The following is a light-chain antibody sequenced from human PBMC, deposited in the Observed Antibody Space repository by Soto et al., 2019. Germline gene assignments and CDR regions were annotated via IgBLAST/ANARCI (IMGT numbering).Light chain of an antibody. CDR2: GAS. V-gene: IGKV3-15*01. Sequence: EVVMTQSPATLSVSPGDRATLYCRASQSVSNNLAWYQQKPGQAPRLLIYGASTGATGLPARFSASGSGTEFTLTISSLQSEDFAVYYCQQYNNWPPYTFGQGTKLEIK. J-gene: IGKJ2*01. CDR1: QSVSNN. CDR3: QQYNNWPPYT.